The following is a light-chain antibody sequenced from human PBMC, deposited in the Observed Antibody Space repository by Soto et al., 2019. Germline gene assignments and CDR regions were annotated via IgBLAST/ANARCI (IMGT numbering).Light chain of an antibody. CDR2: EGN. Sequence: QSALTQTASVSGSPGQSITISCTGTSSDVGSSNLVSWYQQHPGKAPKLIIYEGNKRPSGVSTRFSGSKSGNTASLTISGLQAEDEADFYCCSYAGRGAYVFGTGTKLTVL. J-gene: IGLJ1*01. CDR3: CSYAGRGAYV. CDR1: SSDVGSSNL. V-gene: IGLV2-23*01.